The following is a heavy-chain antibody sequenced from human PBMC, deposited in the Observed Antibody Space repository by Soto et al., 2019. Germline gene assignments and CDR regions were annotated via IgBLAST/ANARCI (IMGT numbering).Heavy chain of an antibody. CDR1: GGSIGNYY. D-gene: IGHD6-13*01. CDR2: IYYSGST. J-gene: IGHJ5*02. V-gene: IGHV4-59*01. Sequence: QVQLQESGPGLVKPSETLSLTCTVSGGSIGNYYWTWIRQPPGKGLEWIGYIYYSGSTNYNPSLKSRVTISLDTSQTQFSLKLSPVTAPDTAVYYCAKLPWAASAGIFDPWGQGTLVTVSS. CDR3: AKLPWAASAGIFDP.